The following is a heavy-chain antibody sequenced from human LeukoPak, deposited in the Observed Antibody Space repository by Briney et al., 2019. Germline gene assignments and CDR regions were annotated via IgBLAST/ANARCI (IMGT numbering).Heavy chain of an antibody. V-gene: IGHV3-23*01. J-gene: IGHJ6*02. Sequence: GGSLRLSCAASGFTFSSYAMSWVRQTPGKGLEWVSAISGSGGSTYYADSVKGRFTISRDNSKNTLFLQMDSLRAEDTAVYYCARVSRWYYYYGMDVWGQGTTVTVSS. CDR2: ISGSGGST. CDR1: GFTFSSYA. D-gene: IGHD2-15*01. CDR3: ARVSRWYYYYGMDV.